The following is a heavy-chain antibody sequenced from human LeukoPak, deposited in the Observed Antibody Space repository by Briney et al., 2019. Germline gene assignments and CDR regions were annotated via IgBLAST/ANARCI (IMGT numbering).Heavy chain of an antibody. J-gene: IGHJ5*02. CDR2: IYYSGST. CDR3: ARGDCSSTSCYPPFDP. V-gene: IGHV4-61*01. D-gene: IGHD2-2*01. Sequence: SETLSLTCTVSGGSVSSGSYYWSWIRQPPGKGLEWIGYIYYSGSTNYNPSLKSRVTISVDTSKNQFSLKLSSVTAADTAVYYCARGDCSSTSCYPPFDPWGQGTLVTVSS. CDR1: GGSVSSGSYY.